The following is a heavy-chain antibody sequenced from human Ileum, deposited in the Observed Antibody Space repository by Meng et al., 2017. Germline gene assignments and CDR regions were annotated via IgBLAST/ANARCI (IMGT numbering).Heavy chain of an antibody. V-gene: IGHV4-34*01. D-gene: IGHD3-10*01. CDR2: INHSGST. CDR1: DGSFSGYF. J-gene: IGHJ4*02. CDR3: AGATIRTYYYGSGSYYFTK. Sequence: QGQLRQWGPGLFKPLETRSLTWAVYDGSFSGYFWSWIRQPPGKGLEWIGEINHSGSTNYNPSLKGRVTISVDTSKSQFSLRLNSVTAADTALYYCAGATIRTYYYGSGSYYFTKWGQGTLVTVSS.